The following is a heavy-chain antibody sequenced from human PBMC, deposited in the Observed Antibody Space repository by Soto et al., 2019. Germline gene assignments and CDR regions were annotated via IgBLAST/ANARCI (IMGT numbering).Heavy chain of an antibody. J-gene: IGHJ5*02. CDR1: GYTFTSYY. D-gene: IGHD5-18*01. Sequence: QVQLVQSGAEVKKPGASVKVSCKASGYTFTSYYMHWVRQAPGQGLEWMGIINPSGGSTSYAQKFQGRVHKTRDTSKSTVYMELSSLRSEDTAVDYCARDWARGYSFCYGEDPPGWFDPWGQGTLVTVSS. V-gene: IGHV1-46*01. CDR3: ARDWARGYSFCYGEDPPGWFDP. CDR2: INPSGGST.